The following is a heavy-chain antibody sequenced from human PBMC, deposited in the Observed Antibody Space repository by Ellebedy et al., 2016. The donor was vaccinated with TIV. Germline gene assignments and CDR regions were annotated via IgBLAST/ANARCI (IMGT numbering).Heavy chain of an antibody. CDR2: IYPGDSHT. J-gene: IGHJ4*02. D-gene: IGHD3-22*01. CDR3: ARRNYYDSSGYYYLDY. V-gene: IGHV5-51*01. Sequence: GESLKISCTGPGYSFTSYWIGWVRQMPGKGLEWMGIIYPGDSHTRYRPSLQGQVPISADKSISTAYLQWSSLKASDTAMYYCARRNYYDSSGYYYLDYWGQGTLVTVSS. CDR1: GYSFTSYW.